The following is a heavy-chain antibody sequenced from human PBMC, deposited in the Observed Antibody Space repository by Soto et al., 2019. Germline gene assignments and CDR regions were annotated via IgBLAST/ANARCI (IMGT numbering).Heavy chain of an antibody. D-gene: IGHD3-22*01. V-gene: IGHV4-59*01. CDR2: IYYSGST. J-gene: IGHJ3*02. Sequence: SETLSLTCTVSGGSISRYYWSWIRQPPGKGLEWIGYIYYSGSTNYNPSLKSRVTISVDTSKNQFSLRLSSVTAADTAVYYCARTDYYYDVSGYAPDAFDIWGQGTMVTVSS. CDR1: GGSISRYY. CDR3: ARTDYYYDVSGYAPDAFDI.